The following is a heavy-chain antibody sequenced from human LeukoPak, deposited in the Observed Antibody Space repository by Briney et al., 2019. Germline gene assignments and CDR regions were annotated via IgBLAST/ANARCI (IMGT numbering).Heavy chain of an antibody. J-gene: IGHJ4*02. CDR1: GFTVSGNY. CDR3: ARGPPACSTNCYGYLDY. Sequence: GGSLRLSCAASGFTVSGNYMSWVRQAPGKGLEWISLIYSGGDTYYPDSVRGRFTISRDTSKNTLYLQMNSLRAEDTAVYYCARGPPACSTNCYGYLDYWGQGALVTVPS. V-gene: IGHV3-53*01. D-gene: IGHD2-2*01. CDR2: IYSGGDT.